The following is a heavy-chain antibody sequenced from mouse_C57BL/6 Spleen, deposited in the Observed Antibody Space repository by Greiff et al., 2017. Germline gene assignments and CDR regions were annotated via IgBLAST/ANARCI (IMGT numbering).Heavy chain of an antibody. CDR1: GFTFSSYT. Sequence: EVHLVESGGCLVKPGGSLKLSCAASGFTFSSYTMSCVRQNPEKRLEWVATISGGGGNTYYPDSVKGRFTLSRATAKNTRYLQMCSQRSEVTALYYCARLQLITTVVTPYSLDYWGQGTTVTVSS. J-gene: IGHJ4*01. D-gene: IGHD1-1*01. V-gene: IGHV5-9*01. CDR3: ARLQLITTVVTPYSLDY. CDR2: ISGGGGNT.